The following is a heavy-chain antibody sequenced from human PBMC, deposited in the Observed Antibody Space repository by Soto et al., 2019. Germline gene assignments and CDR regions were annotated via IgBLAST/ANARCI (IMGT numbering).Heavy chain of an antibody. Sequence: QVQLVESGGGVVQPGRSLRLSCAASGFDFSRYAMHWVRQAPGKGLQWVAVISYDGSNKYYADSVKSRFTISRDNSKNTLYRQMNSLRAEDTAVYYCAKDGPPGYCSDWGQGTLVTVSS. J-gene: IGHJ4*02. D-gene: IGHD2-15*01. CDR2: ISYDGSNK. V-gene: IGHV3-30*18. CDR3: AKDGPPGYCSD. CDR1: GFDFSRYA.